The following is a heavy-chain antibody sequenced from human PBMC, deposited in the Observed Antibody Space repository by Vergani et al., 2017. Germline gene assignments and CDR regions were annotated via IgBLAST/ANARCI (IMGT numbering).Heavy chain of an antibody. V-gene: IGHV3-30*02. CDR1: GFTFSSYG. Sequence: QVQLVESGGGVVQPGGSLRLSCAASGFTFSSYGMHWVRQAPGKGLEWVAFIRYDGSNKYYADSVKGRFTISRDNSKNTLYLQMNSLRAEDTAVYYCAKDDYDSSGIDYWGQGTLVTVSS. J-gene: IGHJ4*02. CDR2: IRYDGSNK. CDR3: AKDDYDSSGIDY. D-gene: IGHD3-22*01.